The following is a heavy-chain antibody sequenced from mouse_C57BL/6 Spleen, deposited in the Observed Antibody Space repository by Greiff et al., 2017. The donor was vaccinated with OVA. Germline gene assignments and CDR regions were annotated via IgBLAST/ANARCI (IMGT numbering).Heavy chain of an antibody. J-gene: IGHJ4*01. V-gene: IGHV1-69*01. CDR2: IDPSDSYT. Sequence: VQLQQPGAELVMPGASVKLSCKASGYTFTSYWMHWVKQRPGQGLEWIGEIDPSDSYTNYNQKFKGKSTLTVDKSSSTAYMQLSSLTSEDAAVYYCARGTVVGMDYWGQGTSVTVSS. CDR3: ARGTVVGMDY. D-gene: IGHD1-1*01. CDR1: GYTFTSYW.